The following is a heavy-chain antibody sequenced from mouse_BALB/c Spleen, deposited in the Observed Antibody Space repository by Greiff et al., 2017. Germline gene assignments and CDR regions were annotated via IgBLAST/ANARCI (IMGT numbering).Heavy chain of an antibody. J-gene: IGHJ3*01. Sequence: EVQLVESGGGLVKPGGSLKLSCAASGFTFSSYAMSWVRQTPEKRLEWVASISSGGSTYYPDSVKGRFTISRDNARNILYLQMSSLRSEDTAMYYCARGSGDYSWFAYWGQGTLVTVSA. V-gene: IGHV5-6-5*01. CDR2: ISSGGST. D-gene: IGHD1-1*01. CDR3: ARGSGDYSWFAY. CDR1: GFTFSSYA.